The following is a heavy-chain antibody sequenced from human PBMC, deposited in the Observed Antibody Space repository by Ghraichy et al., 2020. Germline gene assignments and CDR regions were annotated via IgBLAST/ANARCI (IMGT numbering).Heavy chain of an antibody. Sequence: LSLTCAASGFTFSDYYMSWIHQAPGKGLEWVSYISSSSSYTNYADSVKGRFTISRDNAKNSLYLQMNSLRAEDTAVYYCARFLVGSPFDYWGQGTLVTVSS. D-gene: IGHD3-3*01. J-gene: IGHJ4*02. CDR1: GFTFSDYY. V-gene: IGHV3-11*03. CDR3: ARFLVGSPFDY. CDR2: ISSSSSYT.